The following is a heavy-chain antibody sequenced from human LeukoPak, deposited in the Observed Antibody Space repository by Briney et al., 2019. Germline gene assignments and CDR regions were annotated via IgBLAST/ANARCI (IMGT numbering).Heavy chain of an antibody. CDR2: ISYDGSNK. Sequence: GGSLRLSCAASGFTFSSYAMHWVRQAPGKGLEWVAVISYDGSNKYYADSVKGRFTISRDNSKNTLYLQMNSLRSEDTAVYYCAREDGGSYRYYYYYGMDVWGQGTTVTVSS. V-gene: IGHV3-30*04. D-gene: IGHD1-26*01. CDR1: GFTFSSYA. CDR3: AREDGGSYRYYYYYGMDV. J-gene: IGHJ6*02.